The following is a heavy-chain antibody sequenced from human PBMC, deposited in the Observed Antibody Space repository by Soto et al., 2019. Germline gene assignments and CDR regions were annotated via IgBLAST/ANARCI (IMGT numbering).Heavy chain of an antibody. D-gene: IGHD6-13*01. CDR1: GFTFSKYG. CDR3: AKVVEQQLVRCGLDC. Sequence: QVQLVESGGGVVQPGTSLRLSCAASGFTFSKYGMHWARQAPGKGLDCVASISSDGNNKDYADSVKGRFTISRDNSKNTLNLEMNSLRVDDTAVYYCAKVVEQQLVRCGLDCWGQGTLVSVSS. V-gene: IGHV3-30*18. CDR2: ISSDGNNK. J-gene: IGHJ4*02.